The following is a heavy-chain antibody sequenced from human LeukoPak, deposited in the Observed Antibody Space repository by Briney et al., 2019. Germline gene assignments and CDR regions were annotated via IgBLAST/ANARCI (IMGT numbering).Heavy chain of an antibody. D-gene: IGHD2/OR15-2a*01. CDR2: IYNSGTT. CDR3: ARDNSHYCYFDV. V-gene: IGHV4-59*01. J-gene: IGHJ4*03. Sequence: SETLSLTCTVSGGSFSTSYRHWIRQPPGKGLEWIGNIYNSGTTDYNASLKSRVTISLDTSKNQISLKLRSVTAADTAVYFCARDNSHYCYFDVWGQGTMVTVSS. CDR1: GGSFSTSY.